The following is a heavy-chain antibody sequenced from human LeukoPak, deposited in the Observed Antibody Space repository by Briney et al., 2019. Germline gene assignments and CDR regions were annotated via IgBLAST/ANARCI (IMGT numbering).Heavy chain of an antibody. D-gene: IGHD5-12*01. V-gene: IGHV4-34*01. J-gene: IGHJ4*02. CDR1: GGSFSGYY. Sequence: SETLSLTCAVYGGSFSGYYWSWIRQPPGKGLEWIGEINHSGSTNYNPSLKSRVTISVDTSKNQFSLKLSSVTAADTAGYYCATVAGGGYDAPYYFDYWGQGTLVTVSS. CDR2: INHSGST. CDR3: ATVAGGGYDAPYYFDY.